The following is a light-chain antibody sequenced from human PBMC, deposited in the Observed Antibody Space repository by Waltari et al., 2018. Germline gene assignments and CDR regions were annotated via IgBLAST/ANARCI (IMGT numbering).Light chain of an antibody. Sequence: DIQMTQSPSSLSASVGDRVTITCRASQGIANHLAWFQQKPGKAPKSLIYAASSLQSGVPSEFSGSGSVTDFTLTITNLQPEDFATYYCQQYNSFPVTFGGGTKVEIK. CDR3: QQYNSFPVT. CDR1: QGIANH. CDR2: AAS. V-gene: IGKV1-16*02. J-gene: IGKJ4*01.